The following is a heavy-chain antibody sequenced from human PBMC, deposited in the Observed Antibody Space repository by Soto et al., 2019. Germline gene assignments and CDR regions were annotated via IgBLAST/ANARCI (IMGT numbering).Heavy chain of an antibody. Sequence: EVQLVESGGGLAQPGGSLRLYCAASGFTFSSYSVNWVRQAPGKGLEWVSNIWSASNINYADSVKVRFTVSRDNAKNSMSLQMNGLRDEDTAVYYCVRDYSFGFDYWGQGILVTVSS. V-gene: IGHV3-48*02. CDR1: GFTFSSYS. D-gene: IGHD6-13*01. CDR3: VRDYSFGFDY. J-gene: IGHJ4*02. CDR2: IWSASNI.